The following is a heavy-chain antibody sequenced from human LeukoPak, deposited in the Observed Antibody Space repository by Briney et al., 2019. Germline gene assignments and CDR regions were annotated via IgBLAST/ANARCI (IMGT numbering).Heavy chain of an antibody. Sequence: PGRSLRLSCAASGFTFSNYGMHWVRQAPGKGLEWVAVIWYDGSNKYYADSVKGRFTISRDNSKNTLYLQMNSLRAEDTALYYCARDKNLGYCGGDCYSSFDYWGQGILVTVSS. CDR1: GFTFSNYG. CDR3: ARDKNLGYCGGDCYSSFDY. D-gene: IGHD2-21*02. J-gene: IGHJ4*02. CDR2: IWYDGSNK. V-gene: IGHV3-33*01.